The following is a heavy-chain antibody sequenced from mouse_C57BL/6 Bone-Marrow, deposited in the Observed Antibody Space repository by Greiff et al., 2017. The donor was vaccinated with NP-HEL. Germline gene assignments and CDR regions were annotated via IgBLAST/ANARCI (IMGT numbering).Heavy chain of an antibody. V-gene: IGHV14-4*01. D-gene: IGHD1-1*01. CDR2: IDPENGDT. J-gene: IGHJ3*01. CDR3: TLNYYGSSLAWFAY. Sequence: VQLKQSGAELVRPGASVKLSCTASGFNIKDVYMHWVKQRPEQGLEWIGWIDPENGDTEYASKFQGKATITADTSSNTAYLQLSSLTSEDTAVYYCTLNYYGSSLAWFAYWGQGTLVTVSA. CDR1: GFNIKDVY.